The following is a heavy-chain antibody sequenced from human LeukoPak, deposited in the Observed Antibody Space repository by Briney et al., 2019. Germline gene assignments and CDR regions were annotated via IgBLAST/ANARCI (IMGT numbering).Heavy chain of an antibody. Sequence: PGGSLRLSCAASGFTFSSYGMHWVRQAPGKGLEWVAFIRYDGSNKYADSVKGRFTISRDNSKSTLYLQMNSLRHEDTAVYYCARGSTMDYYTFDIWGQGTMVTVSS. CDR2: IRYDGSNK. CDR1: GFTFSSYG. D-gene: IGHD3-10*01. V-gene: IGHV3-30*02. CDR3: ARGSTMDYYTFDI. J-gene: IGHJ3*02.